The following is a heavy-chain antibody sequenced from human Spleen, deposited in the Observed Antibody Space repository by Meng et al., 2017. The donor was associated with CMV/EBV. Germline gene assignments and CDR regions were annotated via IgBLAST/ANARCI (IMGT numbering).Heavy chain of an antibody. CDR1: GFTFSSYS. J-gene: IGHJ4*02. Sequence: GESLKISCAASGFTFSSYSMNWVRQAPGEGLDWVAFIRFDGSDKYYEDSVKGRFAISRDNGRNMVYLQMNSLRIEDTAVYYCSYGLHGGYFGHWGQGTLVTVSS. V-gene: IGHV3-30*02. CDR3: SYGLHGGYFGH. CDR2: IRFDGSDK. D-gene: IGHD4-23*01.